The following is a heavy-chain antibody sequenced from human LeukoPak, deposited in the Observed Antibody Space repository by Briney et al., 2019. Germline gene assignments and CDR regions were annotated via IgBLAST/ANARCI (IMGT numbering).Heavy chain of an antibody. CDR2: IKEDGSEK. V-gene: IGHV3-7*01. Sequence: GGSLRLSCAASGFSFSNYWMSWVRQAPGKGLEWVANIKEDGSEKYYVDSVKGRSTISRDNPKNSLSLQMNSLRADDTAVYYCARGGGTFDIWGQGTMVTVSS. D-gene: IGHD3-16*01. CDR3: ARGGGTFDI. J-gene: IGHJ3*02. CDR1: GFSFSNYW.